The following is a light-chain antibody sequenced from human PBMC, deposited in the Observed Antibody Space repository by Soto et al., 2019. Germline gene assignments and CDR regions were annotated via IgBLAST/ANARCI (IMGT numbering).Light chain of an antibody. Sequence: SYELTQPPSVSVAPGRTARITCGGNNIGSKNVHWYQQKPGRAPVLVVYDDSDRPSGIPDRFSGSNSGSTATLTINRVEAGDEADYYCQVWDGNRDHPIFGGGTQLTVL. CDR1: NIGSKN. CDR2: DDS. V-gene: IGLV3-21*02. CDR3: QVWDGNRDHPI. J-gene: IGLJ2*01.